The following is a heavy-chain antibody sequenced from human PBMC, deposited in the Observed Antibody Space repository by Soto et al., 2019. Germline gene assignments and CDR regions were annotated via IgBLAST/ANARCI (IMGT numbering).Heavy chain of an antibody. CDR2: ISGSGGTT. CDR1: GFTFSSYA. J-gene: IGHJ4*02. D-gene: IGHD6-25*01. V-gene: IGHV3-23*01. CDR3: AKFFVETGGSSGWPWTFHY. Sequence: EVQLLESGGGLVQPGRSLRLSCAASGFTFSSYAMSWVRQAPGNGLEWVSAISGSGGTTYYAASVKGRLTISRDNSKNTLFLQMNSLRAEDTAVYYCAKFFVETGGSSGWPWTFHYWGQGTLVTVSS.